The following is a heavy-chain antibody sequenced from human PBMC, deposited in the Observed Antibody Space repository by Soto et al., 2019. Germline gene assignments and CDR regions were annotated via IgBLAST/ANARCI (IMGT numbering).Heavy chain of an antibody. CDR2: ISAYDGKT. J-gene: IGHJ5*02. D-gene: IGHD3-3*01. CDR1: GYTFNTYC. Sequence: ASVKVSCKTSGYTFNTYCINWVRQAPGQGLELMGWISAYDGKTTYAEKFQGRVTLTTDTSTSTAYMELRSLRSDDTAIYYCARDPNEFWTSYWFDPWGQGTPVTVSS. V-gene: IGHV1-18*01. CDR3: ARDPNEFWTSYWFDP.